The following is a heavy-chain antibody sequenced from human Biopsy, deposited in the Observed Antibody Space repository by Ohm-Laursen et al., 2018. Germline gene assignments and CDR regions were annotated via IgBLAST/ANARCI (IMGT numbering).Heavy chain of an antibody. CDR1: GGSFSGYY. J-gene: IGHJ4*02. D-gene: IGHD6-19*01. V-gene: IGHV4-34*01. CDR3: ARGRLRAVARFDY. Sequence: SDTLSLTYPVYGGSFSGYYWSWIRQPPGKGLEWIGEINHSGSTNYNPSLKSRVTISVDTSKNQFSLKLSSVTAADTAVYYCARGRLRAVARFDYWGQGTLVTVSS. CDR2: INHSGST.